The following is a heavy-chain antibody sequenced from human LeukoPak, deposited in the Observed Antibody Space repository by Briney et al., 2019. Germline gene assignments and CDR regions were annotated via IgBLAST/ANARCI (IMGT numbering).Heavy chain of an antibody. CDR3: ASSTRNCGGDCYPGDFDY. J-gene: IGHJ4*02. CDR2: IIPILGIA. D-gene: IGHD2-21*02. CDR1: GGTFSSYA. Sequence: SVKVSCKASGGTFSSYAISWVRQAPGQGLEWMGRIIPILGIANYAQKFQGRVTITADKSTSTAYMELSSLRSEDTAVYYCASSTRNCGGDCYPGDFDYWGQGTLVTVSS. V-gene: IGHV1-69*04.